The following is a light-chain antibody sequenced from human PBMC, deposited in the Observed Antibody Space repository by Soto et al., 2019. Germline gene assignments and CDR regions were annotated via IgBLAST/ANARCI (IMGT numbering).Light chain of an antibody. Sequence: DIVMTQSPLSLPVTPGEPASISCRSSQSLLHSNGYNYLDWYLQKPGQSPQLLIYLGSNRSSGVLDSFSRSASASDFSLKIRRVEAEDVRIYYCMQPQQTPRTFGQGTKVEIK. CDR2: LGS. CDR3: MQPQQTPRT. CDR1: QSLLHSNGYNY. J-gene: IGKJ1*01. V-gene: IGKV2-28*01.